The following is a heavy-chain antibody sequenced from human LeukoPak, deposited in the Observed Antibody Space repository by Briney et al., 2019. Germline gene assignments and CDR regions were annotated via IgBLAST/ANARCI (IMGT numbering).Heavy chain of an antibody. D-gene: IGHD3-22*01. CDR3: GRSSDSSGYYDYFDY. J-gene: IGHJ4*02. V-gene: IGHV5-51*01. CDR2: IYPGDSDT. Sequence: GESLKISCKGSGYSFTNYWIGWVRQMPGKGLEWMAIIYPGDSDTRYSPSFQGQVTISADKSISTAYLQWSSLKASDTAMYYCGRSSDSSGYYDYFDYWGQGTLVTVSS. CDR1: GYSFTNYW.